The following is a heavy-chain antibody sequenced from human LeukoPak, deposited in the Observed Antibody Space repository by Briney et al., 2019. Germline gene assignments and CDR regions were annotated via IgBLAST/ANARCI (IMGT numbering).Heavy chain of an antibody. J-gene: IGHJ5*02. D-gene: IGHD5-18*01. CDR2: IFYSGST. V-gene: IGHV4-59*01. CDR1: GGSISDYY. Sequence: PSETLSLTCTVSGGSISDYYWIWIRQPPGKGLEWIGDIFYSGSTKYNPSLKSRVTISVDTSKNQFSLKVSSVTAADTAVYYCARDNGYSYAPWGQGTLVTVSS. CDR3: ARDNGYSYAP.